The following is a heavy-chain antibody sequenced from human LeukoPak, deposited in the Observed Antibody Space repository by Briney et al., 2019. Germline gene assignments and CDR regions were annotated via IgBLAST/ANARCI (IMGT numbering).Heavy chain of an antibody. D-gene: IGHD3-10*01. CDR1: AFTFDDYA. CDR2: ISWDSGSI. Sequence: TGGSLRLSCAASAFTFDDYAMHWVRQAPGKGLEWVSGISWDSGSIAYADSVKGRFTISRDNAKNSLYLQMNSLRAEDTAVYYCARDVWFNEYFQHWGQGTLVTVSS. CDR3: ARDVWFNEYFQH. J-gene: IGHJ1*01. V-gene: IGHV3-9*01.